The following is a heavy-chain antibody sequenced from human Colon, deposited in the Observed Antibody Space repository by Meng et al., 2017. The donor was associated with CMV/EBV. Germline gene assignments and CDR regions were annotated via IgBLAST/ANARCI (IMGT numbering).Heavy chain of an antibody. CDR1: GFTFSSCG. V-gene: IGHV3-48*03. CDR2: ISSSGTI. Sequence: GESLKISCAASGFTFSSCGMNWVRQAPGKGLDWVSYISSSGTIYYADSVKGRFTISRDNAKNSLYLQMNSLRAEDTAVYFCARDYYDTSGSIWGQGT. CDR3: ARDYYDTSGSI. D-gene: IGHD3-22*01. J-gene: IGHJ4*02.